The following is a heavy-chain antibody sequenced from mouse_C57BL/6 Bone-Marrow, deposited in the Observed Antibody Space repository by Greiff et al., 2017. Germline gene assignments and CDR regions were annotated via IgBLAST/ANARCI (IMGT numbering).Heavy chain of an antibody. V-gene: IGHV1-81*01. CDR3: ARARGYGYAWFAY. CDR2: IYPRSGNT. CDR1: GYTFTSYG. J-gene: IGHJ3*01. Sequence: SGAELARPGASVKLSCKASGYTFTSYGISWVKQRTGQGLEWIGEIYPRSGNTYYNEKFKGKATLTADKSSSTAYMELRSLTSEDSAVYFCARARGYGYAWFAYWGQGTLVTVSA. D-gene: IGHD2-2*01.